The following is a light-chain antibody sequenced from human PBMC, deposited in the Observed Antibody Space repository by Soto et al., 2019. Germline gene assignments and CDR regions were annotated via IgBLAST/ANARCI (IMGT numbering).Light chain of an antibody. CDR3: QQYESTPPT. J-gene: IGKJ2*01. Sequence: DIVMTQSPDSLAVSLGERATINCKSSQSVLYSSNNKNYLAWYQQRTVQPPKLLIYWASTRESGVPDRFSGSGFGTDFNLTITSLQAEDVAVYYCQQYESTPPTFGQRTKLEIK. CDR1: QSVLYSSNNKNY. CDR2: WAS. V-gene: IGKV4-1*01.